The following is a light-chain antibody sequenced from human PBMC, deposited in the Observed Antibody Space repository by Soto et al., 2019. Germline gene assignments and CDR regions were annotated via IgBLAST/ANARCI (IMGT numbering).Light chain of an antibody. CDR1: SSDVGSYNL. CDR3: YSDAGENLYV. CDR2: EGT. V-gene: IGLV2-23*01. Sequence: QSALTQPASVSASPGQSITIPCTGTSSDVGSYNLVSWFQQHPGKVPKLLIYEGTKRPSGLSDRFSGSKSGTTASLTISGLQAEDVAHYYCYSDAGENLYVFGTGTKVTVL. J-gene: IGLJ1*01.